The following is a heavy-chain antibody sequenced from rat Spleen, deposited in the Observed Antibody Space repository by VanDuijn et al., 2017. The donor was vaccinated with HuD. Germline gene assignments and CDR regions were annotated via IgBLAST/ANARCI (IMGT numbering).Heavy chain of an antibody. D-gene: IGHD1-1*01. Sequence: EVQLVESGGGLVQPGRSLKLSCAASGRTFSDYYMAWVRQAPTKGLEWVAYISTGGTSTYYRDSVKGRFSISRDNAQNTLYLHMNSLRSEDTATYYCTKTNYYSGDFDYWGQGVMVTVSA. J-gene: IGHJ2*01. CDR1: GRTFSDYY. V-gene: IGHV5-27*01. CDR3: TKTNYYSGDFDY. CDR2: ISTGGTST.